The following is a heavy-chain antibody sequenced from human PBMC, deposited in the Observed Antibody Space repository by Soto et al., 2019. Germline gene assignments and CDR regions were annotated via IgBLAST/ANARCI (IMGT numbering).Heavy chain of an antibody. CDR1: GGSISSSSYY. CDR2: IYYSGST. CDR3: ARRSNSGWYFDY. Sequence: PSETLSLTCTVSGGSISSSSYYWGWIRQPPGKGLEWIGIIYYSGSTYYNPSPKSRVTISVDTSKNQFSMKLSSVTAADTALYYCARRSNSGWYFDYWGQGTLVTVSS. J-gene: IGHJ4*02. V-gene: IGHV4-39*01. D-gene: IGHD6-19*01.